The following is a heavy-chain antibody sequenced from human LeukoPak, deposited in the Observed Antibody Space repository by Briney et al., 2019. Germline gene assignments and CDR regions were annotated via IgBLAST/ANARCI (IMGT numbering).Heavy chain of an antibody. CDR1: GGSISSSSYY. Sequence: SETLSLTCTVSGGSISSSSYYWGWIRQPPGKGLEWIGSIYYSGSTYYNPSLKSRVTISVDTSKNQFSLKLSSVTAADTAVYYCAAEGYYGNSGSGTAIDYWGQGTLVTVSS. CDR2: IYYSGST. D-gene: IGHD3-22*01. J-gene: IGHJ4*02. CDR3: AAEGYYGNSGSGTAIDY. V-gene: IGHV4-39*01.